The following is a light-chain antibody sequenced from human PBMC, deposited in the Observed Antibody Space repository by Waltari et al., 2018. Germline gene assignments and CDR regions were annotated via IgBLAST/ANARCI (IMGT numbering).Light chain of an antibody. Sequence: QSVLTQPPSVSAAPGQNVTISCSGTGSNVWSTFVSWYRQVPGTAPKLLIFDNDKRPSGIPDRFSASKSGTSATLGITGLQTGDEADYYCGTWDNSLGAPWVFGGGTKLTVL. CDR1: GSNVWSTF. CDR3: GTWDNSLGAPWV. CDR2: DND. V-gene: IGLV1-51*01. J-gene: IGLJ3*02.